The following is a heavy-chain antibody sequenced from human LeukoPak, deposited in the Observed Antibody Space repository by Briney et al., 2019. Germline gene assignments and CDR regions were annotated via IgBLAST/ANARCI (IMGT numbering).Heavy chain of an antibody. CDR1: GYTFTSNY. J-gene: IGHJ6*03. D-gene: IGHD6-13*01. CDR3: ARDFPAAAGIHTYMDV. V-gene: IGHV1-46*01. CDR2: ISPSGGST. Sequence: ASVKVSCKAFGYTFTSNYMHWVRQAPGQGPEWMGVISPSGGSTTYAQKFQGRVTLTRDMSTSTDYLELSSLRSEDTAVYYCARDFPAAAGIHTYMDVWGKGTTVTISS.